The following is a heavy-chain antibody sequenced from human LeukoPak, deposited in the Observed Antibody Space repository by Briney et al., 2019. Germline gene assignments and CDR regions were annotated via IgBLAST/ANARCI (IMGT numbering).Heavy chain of an antibody. D-gene: IGHD3-22*01. Sequence: GASVKVSCKASGYTFTSYGISWVRQAPGQGLEWMGWISAYNGNTNYAQKLQGRVTMTTDTSTSTAYMELRSLRSDDTAVYYYARTDSSGYYYPPVFDYWGQGTLVTVSS. J-gene: IGHJ4*02. V-gene: IGHV1-18*01. CDR1: GYTFTSYG. CDR3: ARTDSSGYYYPPVFDY. CDR2: ISAYNGNT.